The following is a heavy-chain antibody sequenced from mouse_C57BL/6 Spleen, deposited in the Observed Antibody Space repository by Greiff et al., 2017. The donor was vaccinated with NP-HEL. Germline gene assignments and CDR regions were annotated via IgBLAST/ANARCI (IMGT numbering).Heavy chain of an antibody. V-gene: IGHV1-4*01. CDR2: INPSSGYT. CDR3: ARILRGDY. J-gene: IGHJ4*01. Sequence: VKLMESGAELARPGASVKMSCKASGYTFTSYTMHWVKQRPGQGLEWIGYINPSSGYTKYNQKFKDKATLTADKSSSTAYMQLSSLTSEDSAVYYCARILRGDYWGQGTSVTVSS. CDR1: GYTFTSYT. D-gene: IGHD1-1*01.